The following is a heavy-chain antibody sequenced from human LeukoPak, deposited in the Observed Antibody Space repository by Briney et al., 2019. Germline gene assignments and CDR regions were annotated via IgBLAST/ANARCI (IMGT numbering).Heavy chain of an antibody. J-gene: IGHJ4*02. CDR1: GDSVSSNSAA. V-gene: IGHV6-1*01. CDR3: ARARVVITPLEFDY. Sequence: SPTLSLTCAISGDSVSSNSAAWNWIRQSPSRGLEWLGRTYYRSKWYNDYAVSVKSRITINPDTSKNQFSLQLNSVTPGDTAVYYCARARVVITPLEFDYWGQGTLVTVSS. CDR2: TYYRSKWYN. D-gene: IGHD3-22*01.